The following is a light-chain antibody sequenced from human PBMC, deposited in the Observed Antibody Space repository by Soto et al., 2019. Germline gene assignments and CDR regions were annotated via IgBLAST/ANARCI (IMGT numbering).Light chain of an antibody. CDR3: AAWDDSLNGYV. V-gene: IGLV1-44*01. CDR2: SNN. J-gene: IGLJ1*01. CDR1: SSNIGSYT. Sequence: QSVLTQPPSASGTPGQRATISCSGSSSNIGSYTVNWYRQLPGTAPKLLIYSNNLRPSGVPDRFAGSKSGTSASLAISGLQSEDEADYYCAAWDDSLNGYVFGTGTKVTVL.